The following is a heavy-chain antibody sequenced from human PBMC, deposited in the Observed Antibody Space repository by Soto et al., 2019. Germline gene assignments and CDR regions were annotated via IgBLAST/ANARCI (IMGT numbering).Heavy chain of an antibody. CDR1: GFTFSSYA. Sequence: GGSLRLSCAASGFTFSSYAMSWVRQAPGKGLEWVSSITGSGATTYFAYSVKGRFTNSRDNSKNTSYLQMISLLIDDTAVYYSAKDCPNYYGSAGAYYKEGGDYWGQGTPVTVSS. V-gene: IGHV3-23*01. CDR3: AKDCPNYYGSAGAYYKEGGDY. CDR2: ITGSGATT. D-gene: IGHD3-10*01. J-gene: IGHJ4*02.